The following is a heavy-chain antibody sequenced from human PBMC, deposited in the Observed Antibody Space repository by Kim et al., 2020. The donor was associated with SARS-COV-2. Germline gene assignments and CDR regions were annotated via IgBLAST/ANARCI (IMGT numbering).Heavy chain of an antibody. CDR1: GIDFSYYY. V-gene: IGHV3-11*05. D-gene: IGHD6-13*01. CDR3: VRVAVGASSWYYFDS. CDR2: ISSSGSYT. Sequence: GGSLRRSCAASGIDFSYYYMSWIRQAPGKGLEWVSYISSSGSYTKYADSLKGRFTISRDNAENSLYLEMDSLRPEDTAVYYCVRVAVGASSWYYFDSWG. J-gene: IGHJ4*01.